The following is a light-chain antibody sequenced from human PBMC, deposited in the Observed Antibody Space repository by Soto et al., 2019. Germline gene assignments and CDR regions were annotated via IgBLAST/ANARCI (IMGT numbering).Light chain of an antibody. CDR3: QPSYSTPWT. CDR1: QSISYY. CDR2: STS. J-gene: IGKJ1*01. Sequence: DIQMTQSPSSLSASVGDRVTITCRASQSISYYLNWYQQKQGRAPRLLIYSTSTLQSGVPSKFSCSASGTDFTLTINSLQPEDFATYYLQPSYSTPWTVGQGNKVDIK. V-gene: IGKV1-39*01.